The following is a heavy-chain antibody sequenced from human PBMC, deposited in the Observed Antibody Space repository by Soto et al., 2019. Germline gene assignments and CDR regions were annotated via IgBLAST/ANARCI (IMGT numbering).Heavy chain of an antibody. J-gene: IGHJ3*02. CDR3: AREWGYCSGGGCYTDAFDI. V-gene: IGHV1-8*01. CDR2: MNPNSGNT. Sequence: ASVKVSCKASGYTFTSYDINWVRQATGQRLEWMGWMNPNSGNTGYAQKFQGRVTMTRNTSISTAYMELSSLRSEDTAVYYCAREWGYCSGGGCYTDAFDIWGQGTMVTVSS. CDR1: GYTFTSYD. D-gene: IGHD2-15*01.